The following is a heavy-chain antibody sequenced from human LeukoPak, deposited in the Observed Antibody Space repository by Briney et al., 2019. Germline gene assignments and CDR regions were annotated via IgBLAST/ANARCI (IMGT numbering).Heavy chain of an antibody. D-gene: IGHD6-13*01. CDR3: ARDPIGSRWPYYFDY. Sequence: ASVKVSCKASGFVFTAHWMHWVRQAPGQGHEWMGVINPSGDFTMYTQKLQGRVTMTRDTSTSTLYMELSGLTSEDTAVYYCARDPIGSRWPYYFDYWGQGTLVTVSS. V-gene: IGHV1-46*04. J-gene: IGHJ4*02. CDR2: INPSGDFT. CDR1: GFVFTAHW.